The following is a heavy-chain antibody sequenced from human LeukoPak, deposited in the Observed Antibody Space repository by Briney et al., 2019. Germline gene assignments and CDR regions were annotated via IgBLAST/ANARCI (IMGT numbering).Heavy chain of an antibody. CDR3: AKPPPDSNSWLFDY. V-gene: IGHV3-23*01. D-gene: IGHD6-13*01. CDR1: GFTFSSHG. Sequence: GGSLRLSCAASGFTFSSHGMSWVRQSSGKGLEWVSGISDSGGKTFYADSVKGRFTISRDNSKNTLNLQMNSLRVEDTAVYYCAKPPPDSNSWLFDYWGQGTLVTVSS. CDR2: ISDSGGKT. J-gene: IGHJ4*02.